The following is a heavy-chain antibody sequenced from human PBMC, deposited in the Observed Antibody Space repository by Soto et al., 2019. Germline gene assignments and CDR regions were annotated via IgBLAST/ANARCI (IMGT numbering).Heavy chain of an antibody. V-gene: IGHV1-69*01. Sequence: VQLVQSGAEVKKPGSSVKVSCKASGGGFNSYAFSWVRQAPGQGLEWMGALIPSFGTANYAQKFQGRVTITADESTTTVYMDLSSLTPDDTAMYFCARAGDCSGGSCYSFILDYWGQGTQVTVSS. D-gene: IGHD2-15*01. CDR2: LIPSFGTA. CDR1: GGGFNSYA. J-gene: IGHJ4*02. CDR3: ARAGDCSGGSCYSFILDY.